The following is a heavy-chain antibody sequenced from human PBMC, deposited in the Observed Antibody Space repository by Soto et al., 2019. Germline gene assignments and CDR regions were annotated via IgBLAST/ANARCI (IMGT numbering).Heavy chain of an antibody. V-gene: IGHV3-23*01. D-gene: IGHD3-3*01. Sequence: GGSLRLSCAASGFTFSSYAMSWVRQAPGKGLEWVSTISGGGGSTYYADSVKGRFTISRDNSKNTLYLQMNSLRAEDTAVYYCAKESEIFGVVIITRGFDYWGRGTLVTVSS. J-gene: IGHJ4*02. CDR3: AKESEIFGVVIITRGFDY. CDR2: ISGGGGST. CDR1: GFTFSSYA.